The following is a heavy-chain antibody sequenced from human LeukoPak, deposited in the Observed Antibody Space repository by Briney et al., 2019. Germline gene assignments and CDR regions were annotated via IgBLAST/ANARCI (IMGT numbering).Heavy chain of an antibody. CDR1: GFTFWSYA. V-gene: IGHV3-23*01. CDR2: ISGSGGST. D-gene: IGHD6-13*01. Sequence: GGSLRLSCAASGFTFWSYAMSWVRQAPGKGLEWVSAISGSGGSTYYADSVKGRFTISRDNSKNTLYLQMNSLRAEDTAVYYCAKDLGWGSSSPHPLYGMDVWGQGTTVTVSS. CDR3: AKDLGWGSSSPHPLYGMDV. J-gene: IGHJ6*02.